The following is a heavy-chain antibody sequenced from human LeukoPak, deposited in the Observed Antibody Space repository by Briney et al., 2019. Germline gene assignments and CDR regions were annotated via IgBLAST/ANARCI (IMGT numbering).Heavy chain of an antibody. D-gene: IGHD5-24*01. CDR2: ISYDGNNK. Sequence: GRSLRLSCAASGSTFSSYAMHWVHQVPAKGLEWVAVISYDGNNKYYADSVNGRFTISRDNSKNTLYLQMNSLTAEDTAVYYCARGPSRVGYYYGMDVWGKGTTVTVSS. CDR1: GSTFSSYA. CDR3: ARGPSRVGYYYGMDV. V-gene: IGHV3-30*04. J-gene: IGHJ6*04.